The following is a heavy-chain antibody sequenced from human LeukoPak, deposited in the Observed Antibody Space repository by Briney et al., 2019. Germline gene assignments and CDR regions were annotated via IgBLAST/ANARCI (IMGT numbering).Heavy chain of an antibody. J-gene: IGHJ4*02. CDR3: ATVPWELEHY. D-gene: IGHD1-1*01. CDR1: GYTFTSYD. V-gene: IGHV7-4-1*02. Sequence: EASVKVSYKASGYTFTSYDINWVRQATGQGLEWMGWINTNTGNPTYAQAFTGRFVFSLDTSVSTAYLQISSLKAEDTAVYYCATVPWELEHYWGQGTLVTVSS. CDR2: INTNTGNP.